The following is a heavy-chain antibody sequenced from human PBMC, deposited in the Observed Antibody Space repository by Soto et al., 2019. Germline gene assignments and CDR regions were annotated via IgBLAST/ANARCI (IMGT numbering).Heavy chain of an antibody. Sequence: SETLSLTCTVSGGSISSYYWSWIRQPPGKGLEWIGYIYYSGSTYYNPSLKSRVTISVDTSKDQFSLKLSSVTAADTAVYYCARKSIAARPFDYWGQGTLVTVSS. V-gene: IGHV4-59*08. CDR1: GGSISSYY. CDR2: IYYSGST. J-gene: IGHJ4*02. CDR3: ARKSIAARPFDY. D-gene: IGHD6-6*01.